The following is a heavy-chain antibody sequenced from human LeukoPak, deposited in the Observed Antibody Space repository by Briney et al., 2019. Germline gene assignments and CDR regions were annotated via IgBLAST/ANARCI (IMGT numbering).Heavy chain of an antibody. V-gene: IGHV3-21*01. Sequence: GGSLRLSCAASGFTFSSYSMNWVRQAPGKGLEWVSSISSSSSYIYYADSVKGRFTISRDNAKNSLYLQMNSLRAEDTAVYYCAADSPLIAVASKELDYWGQGTLVTVSS. CDR3: AADSPLIAVASKELDY. D-gene: IGHD6-19*01. J-gene: IGHJ4*02. CDR2: ISSSSSYI. CDR1: GFTFSSYS.